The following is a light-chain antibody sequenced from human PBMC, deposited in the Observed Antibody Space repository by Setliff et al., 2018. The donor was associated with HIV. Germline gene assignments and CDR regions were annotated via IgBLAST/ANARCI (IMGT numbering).Light chain of an antibody. CDR1: SRDVGGHEF. J-gene: IGLJ3*02. CDR2: EVN. V-gene: IGLV2-8*01. Sequence: QSALTQPPSAAGSPGQSVTISCTGTSRDVGGHEFVSWYQQHPGKAPKLMIYEVNKRPSGVPDRFSGSKSGNTASLTVSGLQTEDDADYYCSSYAARNTVVFGGGTNVTVL. CDR3: SSYAARNTVV.